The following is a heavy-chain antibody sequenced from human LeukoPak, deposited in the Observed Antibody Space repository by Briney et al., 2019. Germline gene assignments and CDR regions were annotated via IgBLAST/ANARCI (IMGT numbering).Heavy chain of an antibody. J-gene: IGHJ4*02. CDR3: TRVTYYYDNSGYFHFDY. CDR1: GFTFGDYA. Sequence: PGGSLRLSCTTSGFTFGDYAMSWVRQAPGKGLEWVSFIRRKAHGGTTEYAASVKGRFSSSRDDSKSIAYLQMNSLKTEDTAVYFCTRVTYYYDNSGYFHFDYWGQGTLVTVSS. V-gene: IGHV3-49*04. D-gene: IGHD3-22*01. CDR2: IRRKAHGGTT.